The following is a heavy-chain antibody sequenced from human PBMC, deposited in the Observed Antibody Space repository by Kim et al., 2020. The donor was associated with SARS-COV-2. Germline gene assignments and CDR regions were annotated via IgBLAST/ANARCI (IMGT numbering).Heavy chain of an antibody. CDR3: ATSGIQLWLNEGLGNFDY. D-gene: IGHD5-18*01. Sequence: KGLFTISRDNSKNTLYLQMNSLRAEDTAVYYCATSGIQLWLNEGLGNFDYWGQGTLVTVSS. J-gene: IGHJ4*02. V-gene: IGHV3-30*07.